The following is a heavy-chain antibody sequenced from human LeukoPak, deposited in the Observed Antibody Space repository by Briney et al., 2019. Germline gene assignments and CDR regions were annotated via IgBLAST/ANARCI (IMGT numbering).Heavy chain of an antibody. CDR3: ARDYYGSGSYYFGY. V-gene: IGHV4-4*02. J-gene: IGHJ4*02. Sequence: SGTLSLTCAVSGGYISSSNWWGWVRQPPGQGLEWVGEIYNSGSTNYNPSLKSRATISVDKSKNQFSLKLSSVTAADTAVYYCARDYYGSGSYYFGYWGQGTLVTVSS. CDR2: IYNSGST. CDR1: GGYISSSNW. D-gene: IGHD3-10*01.